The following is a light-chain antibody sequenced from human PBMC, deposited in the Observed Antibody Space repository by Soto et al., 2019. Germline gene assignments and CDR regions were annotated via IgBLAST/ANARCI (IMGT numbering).Light chain of an antibody. CDR2: LNSDGSH. Sequence: QLVLTQSPSASASLGASVKLTCTLSSGHSSYAIAWHQQQPEKGPRYLMKLNSDGSHRKGDGIPDRFSGSSAGAERYLTISSLQSEEEADYYCQTWGTGIHWVFGGGTKLTVL. CDR1: SGHSSYA. J-gene: IGLJ3*02. V-gene: IGLV4-69*01. CDR3: QTWGTGIHWV.